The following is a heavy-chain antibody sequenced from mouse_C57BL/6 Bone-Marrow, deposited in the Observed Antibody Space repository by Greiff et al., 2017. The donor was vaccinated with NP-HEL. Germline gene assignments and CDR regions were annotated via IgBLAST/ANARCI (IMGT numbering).Heavy chain of an antibody. CDR2: IDPSDSYT. CDR1: GYTFTSYW. D-gene: IGHD1-1*01. CDR3: AATVVATYYAMDY. V-gene: IGHV1-69*01. Sequence: QVQLQQPGAELVMPGASVKLSCKASGYTFTSYWMHWVKQRPGQGLEWIGEIDPSDSYTNYNQKFKGKATLTADKSSSTAYMQLSSLTSEDSAVYYCAATVVATYYAMDYWGQGTSVTVSS. J-gene: IGHJ4*01.